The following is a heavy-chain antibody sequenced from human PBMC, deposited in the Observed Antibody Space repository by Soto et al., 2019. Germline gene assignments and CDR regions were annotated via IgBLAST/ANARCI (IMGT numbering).Heavy chain of an antibody. Sequence: PGGSLRLSCAASGFTFSNAWMSWVRQAPGKGLEWVGRIKSKTDGGTTDYAAPVKGRFTISRDDSKNTLYLQMNSLKTEDTAVYYCTTASIAARRFSYYYYGMDVWSQRTTVTVS. D-gene: IGHD6-6*01. CDR2: IKSKTDGGTT. J-gene: IGHJ6*02. V-gene: IGHV3-15*01. CDR3: TTASIAARRFSYYYYGMDV. CDR1: GFTFSNAW.